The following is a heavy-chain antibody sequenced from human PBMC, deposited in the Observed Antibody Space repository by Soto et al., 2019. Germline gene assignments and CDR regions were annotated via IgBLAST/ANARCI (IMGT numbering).Heavy chain of an antibody. D-gene: IGHD2-15*01. CDR3: ARHFFCSMDV. CDR2: VHHSVGN. V-gene: IGHV4-4*02. CDR1: GASVANDNW. J-gene: IGHJ6*02. Sequence: QVQLQESGPGLVKPSETLSLTCTVSGASVANDNWWSWVRQPPGKGLEWIGEVHHSVGNNNNPSLKSRVTMSVDKSKNQFYLRLHYVTAADSAVYYCARHFFCSMDVWGQGTTVTVSS.